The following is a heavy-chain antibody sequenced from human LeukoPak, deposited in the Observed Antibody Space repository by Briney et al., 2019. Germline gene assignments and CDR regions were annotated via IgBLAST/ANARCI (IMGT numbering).Heavy chain of an antibody. CDR3: TRDQPDTAFDY. D-gene: IGHD5-18*01. CDR2: ISISSTYR. Sequence: GGSLRLSCAASGFTFGTYTMNWVRQAPGKGLEWVSSISISSTYRYYADSVKGRFTMSRDNAKNSLFLQMNSLRAEDTAVYYCTRDQPDTAFDYWGQGTLVTVSS. V-gene: IGHV3-21*01. CDR1: GFTFGTYT. J-gene: IGHJ4*02.